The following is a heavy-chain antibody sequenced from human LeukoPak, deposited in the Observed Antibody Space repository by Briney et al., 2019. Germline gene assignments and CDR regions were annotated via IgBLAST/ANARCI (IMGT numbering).Heavy chain of an antibody. V-gene: IGHV3-30*04. D-gene: IGHD1-26*01. CDR2: ISYDGSNK. J-gene: IGHJ4*02. Sequence: GGSLRLSCAASGFTFSSYAMHWVRQAPGKGLEWVAVISYDGSNKYYADSVKGRFTISTDNAMNSFFLQMNSLRADDTAVYYCARLMGDRTIYDYWGQGKLVTVSS. CDR1: GFTFSSYA. CDR3: ARLMGDRTIYDY.